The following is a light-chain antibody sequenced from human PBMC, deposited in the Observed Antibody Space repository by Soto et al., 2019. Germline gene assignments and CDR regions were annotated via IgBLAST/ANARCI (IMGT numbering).Light chain of an antibody. J-gene: IGKJ3*01. CDR2: GAS. CDR3: QQYGSAPPIT. V-gene: IGKV3-20*01. Sequence: EIVLTQSPGTLSLSPGERATLSCRASQSVSSSYLAWYQQKPGQAPRLLIYGASGRATGIPDRCSGSGSGTDFTLTISRLEPEDFAVYYCQQYGSAPPITFGPGTKVDIK. CDR1: QSVSSSY.